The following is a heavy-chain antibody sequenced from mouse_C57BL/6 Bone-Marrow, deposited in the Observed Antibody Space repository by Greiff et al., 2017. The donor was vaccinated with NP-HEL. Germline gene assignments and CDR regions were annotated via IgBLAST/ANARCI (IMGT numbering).Heavy chain of an antibody. D-gene: IGHD2-1*01. CDR3: ARQRGYYGNYDYAMDY. J-gene: IGHJ4*01. CDR2: ISNLAYSI. Sequence: EVKLMESGGGLVQPGGSLKLSCAASGFTFSDYGMAWVRQAPRKGPEWVAFISNLAYSIYYADTVTGRFTISRENAKNTLYLEMSSLRSEDTAMYYCARQRGYYGNYDYAMDYWGQGTSVTVSS. V-gene: IGHV5-15*01. CDR1: GFTFSDYG.